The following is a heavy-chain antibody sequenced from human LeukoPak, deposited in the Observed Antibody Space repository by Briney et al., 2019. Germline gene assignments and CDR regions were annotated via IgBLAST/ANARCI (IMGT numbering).Heavy chain of an antibody. V-gene: IGHV4-30-4*08. CDR1: GGSISSGDYY. J-gene: IGHJ4*02. D-gene: IGHD3-10*01. Sequence: KPSETLSLTCAVSGGSISSGDYYWSWIRQPPGKGLEWIGYIYYTGSTYYNPSLKSRITISLDTSKNQFSLKLSSVTAADTAVYYCAREGPFGSGRYSDYWGQGTLVTVSS. CDR2: IYYTGST. CDR3: AREGPFGSGRYSDY.